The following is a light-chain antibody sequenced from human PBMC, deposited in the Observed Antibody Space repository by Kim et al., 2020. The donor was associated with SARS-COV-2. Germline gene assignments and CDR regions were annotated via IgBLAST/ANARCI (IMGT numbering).Light chain of an antibody. CDR1: KLGDKY. Sequence: SYELTQPPSVSVSPGQTASITCSGDKLGDKYACWYQQKPGQSPVLVIYQDSKRPSGIPERFSGSNSGNTATLTISWTQAMDEADYYCQAWDSSTVVFGGGTKVTVL. J-gene: IGLJ2*01. CDR2: QDS. V-gene: IGLV3-1*01. CDR3: QAWDSSTVV.